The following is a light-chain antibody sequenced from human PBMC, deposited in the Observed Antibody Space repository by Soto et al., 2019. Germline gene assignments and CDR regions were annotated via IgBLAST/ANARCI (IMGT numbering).Light chain of an antibody. CDR1: QSVSSNF. CDR2: GAS. CDR3: QQYGTSPPT. J-gene: IGKJ1*01. V-gene: IGKV3-20*01. Sequence: EIVLTQSPGTLSLSPGERATLSCKASQSVSSNFLAWYQRKPGQAPRLLIYGASYRATDIPYICSGSGSGTDFTLTITRLEPEDFAVYYCQQYGTSPPTFGQGTKVEI.